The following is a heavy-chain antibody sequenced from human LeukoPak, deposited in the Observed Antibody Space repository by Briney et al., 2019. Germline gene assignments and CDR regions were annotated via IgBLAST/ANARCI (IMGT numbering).Heavy chain of an antibody. D-gene: IGHD3-10*01. CDR2: VSGSGGST. Sequence: PGGSLRLSCAASGFTFSNYAMTWVRQAPGKGLEWVSTVSGSGGSTDYADSVKGRFSISRDNYKNTLYLQMNSLRAEDTAVYYCAKSPGIYYSYAMDVWGQGTTVTVSS. J-gene: IGHJ6*02. CDR3: AKSPGIYYSYAMDV. CDR1: GFTFSNYA. V-gene: IGHV3-23*01.